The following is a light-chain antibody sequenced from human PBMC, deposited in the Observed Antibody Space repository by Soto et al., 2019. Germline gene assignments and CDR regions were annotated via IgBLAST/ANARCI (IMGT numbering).Light chain of an antibody. Sequence: EVALTQSPATLSVFPGERATLSCGASQSVGRNIVWFQQKSGRAPRLLIYGASTRATGIPDRFSGSGSGTDFTLTISRLEPEDFAVYFCQQYARSPLAFGGGTKVDIK. CDR2: GAS. CDR3: QQYARSPLA. J-gene: IGKJ4*01. CDR1: QSVGRN. V-gene: IGKV3-20*01.